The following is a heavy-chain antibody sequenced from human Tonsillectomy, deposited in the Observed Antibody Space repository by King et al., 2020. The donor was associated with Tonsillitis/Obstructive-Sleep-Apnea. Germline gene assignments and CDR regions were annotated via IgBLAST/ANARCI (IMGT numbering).Heavy chain of an antibody. V-gene: IGHV4-59*08. CDR1: GGSISSYY. CDR2: IYYSGST. J-gene: IGHJ6*02. Sequence: QLQESGPGLVKPSETLSLTCTVSGGSISSYYWSWIRQPPGKGLEWIGYIYYSGSTNYNPSLKSRVTISVDTSKNQFSLKLSSVTAADTAVYYCARHEGIYYYYYGMDVWGQGTTVTVSS. CDR3: ARHEGIYYYYYGMDV.